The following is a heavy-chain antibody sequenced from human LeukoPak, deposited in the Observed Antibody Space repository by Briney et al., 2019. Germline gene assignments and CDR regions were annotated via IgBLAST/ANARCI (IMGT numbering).Heavy chain of an antibody. CDR2: INSDGSST. Sequence: PGGSLRLSCAASGFTFSSYRMHWVRQAPGKGLVWVSRINSDGSSTRYADSVKGRFTISRDNAKNTLYLQMNSLRAEDTAVYYCASLEYSSSQGRDYWGQGTLVTVSS. CDR3: ASLEYSSSQGRDY. V-gene: IGHV3-74*01. CDR1: GFTFSSYR. D-gene: IGHD6-6*01. J-gene: IGHJ4*02.